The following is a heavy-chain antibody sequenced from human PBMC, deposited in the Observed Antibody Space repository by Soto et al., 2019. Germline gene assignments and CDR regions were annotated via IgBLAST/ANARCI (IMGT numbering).Heavy chain of an antibody. CDR1: ALTASKNY. Sequence: EVQLVESGGGLVQPGGSLRLSCAGSALTASKNYMSWVRQPPGKGLEWVSVIYSGGTTYYADPVKDRFSISRDNSKSTLYLQMDNLGAGDTAVYYCARGGSGSDWDYYGMDVWGQGTTVTVSS. CDR2: IYSGGTT. J-gene: IGHJ6*02. D-gene: IGHD3-10*01. V-gene: IGHV3-66*01. CDR3: ARGGSGSDWDYYGMDV.